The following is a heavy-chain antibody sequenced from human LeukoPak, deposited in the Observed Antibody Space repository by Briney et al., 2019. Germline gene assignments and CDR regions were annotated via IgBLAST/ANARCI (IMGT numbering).Heavy chain of an antibody. D-gene: IGHD1-7*01. V-gene: IGHV3-7*03. CDR1: GFTFSRYW. Sequence: SGGSLRLSCAASGFTFSRYWISWVRQAPGKGLEWVANIKQDGSEKYYVDSVKGRFTISRDNAKNSLYLQMNSLKTEDTAVYYCTTWRRTTSVDYWGQGTLVTVSS. CDR2: IKQDGSEK. CDR3: TTWRRTTSVDY. J-gene: IGHJ4*02.